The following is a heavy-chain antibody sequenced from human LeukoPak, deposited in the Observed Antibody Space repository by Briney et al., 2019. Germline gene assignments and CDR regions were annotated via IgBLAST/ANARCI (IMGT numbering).Heavy chain of an antibody. CDR2: IYYSGST. D-gene: IGHD2/OR15-2a*01. Sequence: SETLSLTCTDPGGSISSYYWSWIRQPPGKGLEWIGYIYYSGSTNYNPSLKSRVTISVDTSKNQFSLKLSSVTAADTAVYYCASFSYYALAYDCWGQGTLVTVSS. CDR1: GGSISSYY. V-gene: IGHV4-59*08. J-gene: IGHJ4*02. CDR3: ASFSYYALAYDC.